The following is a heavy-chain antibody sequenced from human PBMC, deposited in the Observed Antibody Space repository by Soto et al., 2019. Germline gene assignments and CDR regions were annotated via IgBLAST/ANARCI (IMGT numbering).Heavy chain of an antibody. CDR3: AKEQDSSGYLDY. D-gene: IGHD3-22*01. V-gene: IGHV3-30*18. Sequence: PVGSLRLSCAASGFTFSSYGMHWVRQAPGKGLEWVAVISYDGSNKYYADSVKGRFTISRGNSKNTLYLQMNSLRAEDTAVYYCAKEQDSSGYLDYWGQGTLVTVSS. J-gene: IGHJ4*02. CDR1: GFTFSSYG. CDR2: ISYDGSNK.